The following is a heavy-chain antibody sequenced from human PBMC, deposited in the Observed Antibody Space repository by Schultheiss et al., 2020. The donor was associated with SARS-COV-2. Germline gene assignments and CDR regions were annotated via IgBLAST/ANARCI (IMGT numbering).Heavy chain of an antibody. CDR1: GFTFSSYA. Sequence: GESLKISCAASGFTFSSYAMSWVRQAPGKGLEWVSAISGSGGSTYYADSVKGRFTISRDNSKNTLYLQMNSLRAEDTAVYYCAKVGGSGWYYDYWGQGTLVTVSS. V-gene: IGHV3-23*01. CDR3: AKVGGSGWYYDY. D-gene: IGHD6-19*01. J-gene: IGHJ4*02. CDR2: ISGSGGST.